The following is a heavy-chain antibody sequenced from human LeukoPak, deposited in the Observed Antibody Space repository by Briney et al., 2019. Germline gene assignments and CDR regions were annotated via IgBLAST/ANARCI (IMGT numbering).Heavy chain of an antibody. V-gene: IGHV1-69*01. D-gene: IGHD1-26*01. J-gene: IGHJ4*02. CDR2: IIPIFGTA. CDR1: GGTFSSYA. Sequence: SVKVSCKASGGTFSSYAISWVRQAPGQGLEWMGGIIPIFGTANYAQKFQGRVTITADESTSTAYMELSSLRSEDTAVYYCVRGSGSYQWDFDYWGQGTLVTVSS. CDR3: VRGSGSYQWDFDY.